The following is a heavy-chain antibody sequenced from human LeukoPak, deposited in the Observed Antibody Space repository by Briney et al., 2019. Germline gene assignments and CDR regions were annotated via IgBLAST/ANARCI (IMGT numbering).Heavy chain of an antibody. Sequence: GSSVKVSCKASGYTFTSYYMHWVRQAPGQGLEWMGIINPSGGSTSYAQKFQGRVTMTRDTSTSTVYMELSSLRSEDTAVYYCAREGPVVDRYCSSTSCYGLPDYWGQGTLVTVSS. CDR1: GYTFTSYY. V-gene: IGHV1-46*01. CDR3: AREGPVVDRYCSSTSCYGLPDY. D-gene: IGHD2-2*01. CDR2: INPSGGST. J-gene: IGHJ4*02.